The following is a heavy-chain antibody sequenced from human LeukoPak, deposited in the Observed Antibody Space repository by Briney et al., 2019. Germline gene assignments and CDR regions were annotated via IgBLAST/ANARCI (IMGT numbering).Heavy chain of an antibody. CDR3: VRYYYDSSGSRFDY. V-gene: IGHV3-9*01. D-gene: IGHD3-22*01. CDR2: ISWNSGSI. Sequence: GGSLRLSCAASGFTFDDYAMHWVRQAPGKGLEWVSGISWNSGSIGYADSVKGRFTISRDNAKNSLYLQMNSLRAEDTALYYCVRYYYDSSGSRFDYWGQGTLVTVSS. CDR1: GFTFDDYA. J-gene: IGHJ4*02.